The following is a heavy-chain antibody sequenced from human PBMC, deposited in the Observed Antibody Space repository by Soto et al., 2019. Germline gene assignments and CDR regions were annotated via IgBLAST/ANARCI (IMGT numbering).Heavy chain of an antibody. V-gene: IGHV1-3*01. Sequence: ASVKVSCKASGYTFTTYSMHWVRQAPGQRLEWMGWIHAGNGNTEHSQKFQGRVTITRDTSASTAYLELGSLRSEDTAVYYCARAACSSTSCYHYYAYGMDVWGQGTAVTVSS. J-gene: IGHJ6*02. CDR1: GYTFTTYS. D-gene: IGHD2-2*01. CDR3: ARAACSSTSCYHYYAYGMDV. CDR2: IHAGNGNT.